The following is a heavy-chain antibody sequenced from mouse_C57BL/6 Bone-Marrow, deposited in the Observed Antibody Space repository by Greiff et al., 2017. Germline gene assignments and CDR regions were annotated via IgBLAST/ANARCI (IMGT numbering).Heavy chain of an antibody. CDR3: NHYYGSSYGAY. V-gene: IGHV14-4*01. Sequence: EVQLQQSGAELVRPGASVKLSCTASGFNIKDDYMHWVKQRPEQGLEWIGWIDPENGDTEYASKFQGKATITADTSSNTAYLQLSSLTSEDTAVYYCNHYYGSSYGAYWGQGTPLTVAS. CDR1: GFNIKDDY. J-gene: IGHJ2*01. D-gene: IGHD1-1*01. CDR2: IDPENGDT.